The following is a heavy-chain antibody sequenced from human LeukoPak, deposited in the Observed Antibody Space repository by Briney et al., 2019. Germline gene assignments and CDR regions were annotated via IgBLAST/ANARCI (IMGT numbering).Heavy chain of an antibody. CDR2: INEHGSLK. CDR3: ARVGKSGWDFDH. Sequence: QPGGSLRLSCAASGFTFSAYWMTWVRQAPGKGLEWVANINEHGSLKYYVDSVKGRFTISRDNTKNSLFLQMDSLRAEDTAVYYCARVGKSGWDFDHWGQGTLVTVSS. J-gene: IGHJ4*02. CDR1: GFTFSAYW. D-gene: IGHD6-19*01. V-gene: IGHV3-7*02.